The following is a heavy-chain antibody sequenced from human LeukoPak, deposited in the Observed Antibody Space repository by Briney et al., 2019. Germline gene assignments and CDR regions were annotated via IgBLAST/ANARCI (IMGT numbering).Heavy chain of an antibody. Sequence: GGSLRLSCAASGFTFSSYGMHWVRQAPGKGLEWVSYISSSGSTIYYADSVKGRFTISRDNAKNSLYLQMNSLRAEDTAVYYCASAGATLVRYFDYWGQGTLVTVSS. V-gene: IGHV3-48*04. J-gene: IGHJ4*02. D-gene: IGHD1-26*01. CDR3: ASAGATLVRYFDY. CDR2: ISSSGSTI. CDR1: GFTFSSYG.